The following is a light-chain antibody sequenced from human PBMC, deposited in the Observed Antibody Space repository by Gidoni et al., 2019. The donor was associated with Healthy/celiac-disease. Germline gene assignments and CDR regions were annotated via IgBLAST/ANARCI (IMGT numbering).Light chain of an antibody. V-gene: IGKV3-20*01. J-gene: IGKJ1*01. CDR1: QSVSSSY. CDR2: GAS. Sequence: SQGERATLSCRASQSVSSSYLAWYQQKPGQAPRLLIYGASSRATGIPDRFSGSGSGTDFTLTISRLEPEDFAVYYCQQYGSSTWTFGQGTKVEIK. CDR3: QQYGSSTWT.